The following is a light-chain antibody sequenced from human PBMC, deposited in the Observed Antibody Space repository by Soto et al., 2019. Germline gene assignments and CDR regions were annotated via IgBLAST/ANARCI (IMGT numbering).Light chain of an antibody. CDR2: STS. V-gene: IGKV1-39*01. Sequence: DIQMTQSPSSLSASVGDRVTITCRASQTINKNLNWYQQKPGQAPRLLIYSTSDFQSGVPSRFSGSGSGTDFTLTISDLQPEDFATYYCQQSFTTPYTFGQVTEVEI. CDR3: QQSFTTPYT. CDR1: QTINKN. J-gene: IGKJ2*01.